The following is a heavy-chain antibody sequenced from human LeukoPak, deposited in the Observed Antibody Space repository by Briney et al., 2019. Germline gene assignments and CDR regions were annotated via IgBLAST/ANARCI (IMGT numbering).Heavy chain of an antibody. J-gene: IGHJ5*02. Sequence: PGGSLRLSCAASEFTFSNFWMHWVRQSPGKGLEWVSRISDDGTHTGYADSVKGRFTISRDNAKNTLYLQMNSLRADDTAVYYCAKDRRIEYYYGSGSSINWFDPWGQGTLVTVSS. CDR2: ISDDGTHT. CDR3: AKDRRIEYYYGSGSSINWFDP. V-gene: IGHV3-74*01. CDR1: EFTFSNFW. D-gene: IGHD3-10*01.